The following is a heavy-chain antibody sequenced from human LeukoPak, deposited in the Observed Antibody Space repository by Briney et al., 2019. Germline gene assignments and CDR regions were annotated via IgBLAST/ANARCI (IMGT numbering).Heavy chain of an antibody. CDR3: ARDIAVAGTRWFDP. J-gene: IGHJ5*02. Sequence: SETLSLTCAVYGGSFSGYYWSWIRQPPGKGLEWTGEINHSGGTNYNPSLKSRVTISVDTSKNQFSLKLSSVTAADTAVYYCARDIAVAGTRWFDPWGQGALVTVSS. V-gene: IGHV4-34*01. D-gene: IGHD6-19*01. CDR1: GGSFSGYY. CDR2: INHSGGT.